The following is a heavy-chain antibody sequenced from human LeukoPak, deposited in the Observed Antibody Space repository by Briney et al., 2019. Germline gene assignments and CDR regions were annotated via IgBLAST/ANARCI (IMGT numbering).Heavy chain of an antibody. CDR3: AKDHNLGGYVLFDN. V-gene: IGHV3-23*01. CDR1: GFTFNNYA. Sequence: GGSLRLSCAGSGFTFNNYAMSWARQTPGKGLEWVSAISGRGDTTFYADAMKGRFTISRDNSQNTLYLQMNSLRAEDTAVYYCAKDHNLGGYVLFDNWGQGTLVTVSS. J-gene: IGHJ4*02. CDR2: ISGRGDTT. D-gene: IGHD3-22*01.